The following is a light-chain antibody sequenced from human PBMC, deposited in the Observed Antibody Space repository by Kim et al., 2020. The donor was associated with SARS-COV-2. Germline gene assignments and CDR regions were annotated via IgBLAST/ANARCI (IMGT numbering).Light chain of an antibody. J-gene: IGLJ3*02. CDR1: SSNIGSNT. Sequence: GQRVTISCSGSSSNIGSNTVKWYQQLPGTAPKLLIYSNNQRPSGVPDRCSGSKSGTSASLAISGLQSEDEADYYCAAWDDSLNGWVFGGGTKLTVL. CDR3: AAWDDSLNGWV. CDR2: SNN. V-gene: IGLV1-44*01.